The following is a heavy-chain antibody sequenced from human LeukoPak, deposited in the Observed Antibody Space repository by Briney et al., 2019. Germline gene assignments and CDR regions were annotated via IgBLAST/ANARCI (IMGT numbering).Heavy chain of an antibody. CDR3: ARGNYYDSSGYFLY. CDR1: GFTFNSYA. J-gene: IGHJ4*02. D-gene: IGHD3-22*01. CDR2: IKQDGSEK. V-gene: IGHV3-7*04. Sequence: GGSLRLSCAASGFTFNSYAMSWVRQAPGKGLEWVANIKQDGSEKYYVDSVKGRFTISRDNAKNSLYLQMYSLRAEDTAVYYCARGNYYDSSGYFLYWGQGTLVTVSS.